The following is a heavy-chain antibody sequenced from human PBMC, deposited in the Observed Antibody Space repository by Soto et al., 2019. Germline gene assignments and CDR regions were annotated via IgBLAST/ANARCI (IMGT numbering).Heavy chain of an antibody. CDR1: GYSFTSYW. D-gene: IGHD3-22*01. CDR2: IDPSDSYT. V-gene: IGHV5-10-1*01. J-gene: IGHJ4*02. CDR3: ARRRYYYDSSGYYDY. Sequence: GESLKISCKGSGYSFTSYWISWVRQMPGKGLEWMGRIDPSDSYTNYSPSFQGHVTISADKSISTAYLQWSSLKASDTAMYYCARRRYYYDSSGYYDYWGQGTLVTVSS.